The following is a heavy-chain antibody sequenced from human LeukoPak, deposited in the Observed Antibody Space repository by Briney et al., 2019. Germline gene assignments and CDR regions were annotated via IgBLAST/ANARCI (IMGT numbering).Heavy chain of an antibody. D-gene: IGHD2-2*01. V-gene: IGHV4-59*08. J-gene: IGHJ4*02. Sequence: SETLSLTCTVSGGSISSYYWSWIRQPPGKGLEWVGYICYSGSTNYNPSLKSRVTTSVDTSKNQLSLKLSSVTAADTAVYYCARVIGYCSSTSCFGYFDYWGQGTLVTVSS. CDR1: GGSISSYY. CDR2: ICYSGST. CDR3: ARVIGYCSSTSCFGYFDY.